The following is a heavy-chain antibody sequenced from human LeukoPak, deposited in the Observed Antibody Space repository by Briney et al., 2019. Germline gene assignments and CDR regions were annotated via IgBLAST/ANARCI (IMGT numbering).Heavy chain of an antibody. CDR1: GDSISSGDHY. D-gene: IGHD3-10*01. J-gene: IGHJ6*02. V-gene: IGHV4-30-4*01. CDR2: ISHSGST. CDR3: ARDDYLWFGESRGMDV. Sequence: SQTLSLTCTVSGDSISSGDHYWSWIRQPPGQGLEWIGYISHSGSTYYNPSLKSRVIISMDTSKNQFSLKLTSVTAADTAVYYCARDDYLWFGESRGMDVWGQGTTVTVSS.